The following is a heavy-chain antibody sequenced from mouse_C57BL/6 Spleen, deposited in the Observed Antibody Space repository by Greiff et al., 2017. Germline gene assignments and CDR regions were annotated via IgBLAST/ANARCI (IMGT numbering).Heavy chain of an antibody. Sequence: QLQQSGPELVKPGASVQISCKASGYAFSSSWMNWVKQRPGKGLEWIGRIYPGDGDTNYNGKFKGKATLTADKSSSTAYMQLSSLASEDSAVYFCARDGNYFDYWGQGTTLTVSS. CDR2: IYPGDGDT. CDR1: GYAFSSSW. V-gene: IGHV1-82*01. J-gene: IGHJ2*01. D-gene: IGHD1-1*01. CDR3: ARDGNYFDY.